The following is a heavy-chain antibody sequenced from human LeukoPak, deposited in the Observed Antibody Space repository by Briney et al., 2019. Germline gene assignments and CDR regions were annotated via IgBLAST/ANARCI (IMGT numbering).Heavy chain of an antibody. CDR3: ARLSIAAAGTALNFDY. Sequence: GESLKISCKGSGYSFTSYWIGWVRQMPGKGLEWMGIIYPGDSDTRYSPSFQGQVTISADKSISTAYLQWSSLKASDTAMYYCARLSIAAAGTALNFDYWGQGTLVTVSS. V-gene: IGHV5-51*01. D-gene: IGHD6-13*01. CDR1: GYSFTSYW. J-gene: IGHJ4*02. CDR2: IYPGDSDT.